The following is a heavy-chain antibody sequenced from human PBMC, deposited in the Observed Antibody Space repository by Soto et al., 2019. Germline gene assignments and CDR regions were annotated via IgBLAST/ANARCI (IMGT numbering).Heavy chain of an antibody. D-gene: IGHD3-9*01. CDR3: ARDFWRYFGTAEYFQH. CDR2: ISSSSSTI. Sequence: EVQLVESGGGLVQPGGSLRLSCAASGFTFSSYSMNWVRQAPGKGLEWVSYISSSSSTIYYADSVKGRFTISRDNAKNSLYLQMNSLRAEDTAVYYCARDFWRYFGTAEYFQHWGQGTLVTVSS. J-gene: IGHJ1*01. CDR1: GFTFSSYS. V-gene: IGHV3-48*01.